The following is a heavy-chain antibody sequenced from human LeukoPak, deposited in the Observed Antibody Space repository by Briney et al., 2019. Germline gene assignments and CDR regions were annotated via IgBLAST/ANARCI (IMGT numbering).Heavy chain of an antibody. CDR2: IYPGDSDT. D-gene: IGHD1-26*01. V-gene: IGHV5-51*01. CDR1: GYRFTSYW. J-gene: IGHJ4*02. CDR3: ARQPDSGSYYDYFDY. Sequence: GESLKISCKGSGYRFTSYWIGWVRQMPGKGLEWMGIIYPGDSDTRYSPSFQGQVTISADKSISTAYLQWSSLKASDTAMYYCARQPDSGSYYDYFDYWGQGTLVTVSS.